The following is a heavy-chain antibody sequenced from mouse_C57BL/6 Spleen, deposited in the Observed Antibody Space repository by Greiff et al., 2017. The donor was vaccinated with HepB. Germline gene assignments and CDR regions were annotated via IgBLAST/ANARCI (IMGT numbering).Heavy chain of an antibody. Sequence: VQLQQSGTVLARPGASVKMSCKTSGYTFTSYWMHWVNQRPGQGLEWIGAIYPGNSDTSYNQKFKGKAKLTAVTSASTAYMELSSLTNEDSAVYYCTRGERVDYAMDYWGQGTSVTVAS. V-gene: IGHV1-5*01. CDR3: TRGERVDYAMDY. CDR2: IYPGNSDT. J-gene: IGHJ4*01. CDR1: GYTFTSYW.